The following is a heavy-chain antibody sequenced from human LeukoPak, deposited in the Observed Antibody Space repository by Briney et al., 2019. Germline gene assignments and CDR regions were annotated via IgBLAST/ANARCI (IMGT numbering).Heavy chain of an antibody. CDR3: AKDDAWLRFGQ. V-gene: IGHV3-23*01. CDR2: ISPSGDIT. J-gene: IGHJ4*02. CDR1: GFTFSNHG. D-gene: IGHD3-10*01. Sequence: GGSLRLSCAASGFTFSNHGMNWVRQAPGKGLEWVSGISPSGDITYYADSVKGRFTISRDNSKNTLYLEVISPTAEDTAVYYCAKDDAWLRFGQWSQGTLVTVSS.